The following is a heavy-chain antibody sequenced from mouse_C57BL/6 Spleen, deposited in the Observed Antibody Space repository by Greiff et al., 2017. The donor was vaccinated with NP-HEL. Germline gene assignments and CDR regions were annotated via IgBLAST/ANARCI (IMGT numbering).Heavy chain of an antibody. V-gene: IGHV3-6*01. D-gene: IGHD1-1*01. J-gene: IGHJ4*01. CDR3: ARDDYYGSSYVDYAMDY. Sequence: EVKLQESGPGLVKPSQSLSLTCSVTGYSITSGYYWNWIRQFPGNKLEWMGYISYDGSNNYNPSLKNRPSITRDTSKNQFFLKLNSVTTEDTATYYCARDDYYGSSYVDYAMDYWGQGTSVTVSS. CDR1: GYSITSGYY. CDR2: ISYDGSN.